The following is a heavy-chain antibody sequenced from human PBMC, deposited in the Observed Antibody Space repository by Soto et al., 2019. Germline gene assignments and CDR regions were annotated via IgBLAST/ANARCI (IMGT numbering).Heavy chain of an antibody. J-gene: IGHJ3*02. Sequence: GGSLRLSCAASGFTFSSYAMHWVRQAPCKGLEWVAVISYDGSNKYYADSVKGRFTISRDNSKNTLYLQMNSLRAEDTAVYYCARDGIYGSSGSGDAFDIWGQGTMVTVSS. V-gene: IGHV3-30-3*01. CDR1: GFTFSSYA. CDR2: ISYDGSNK. CDR3: ARDGIYGSSGSGDAFDI. D-gene: IGHD3-22*01.